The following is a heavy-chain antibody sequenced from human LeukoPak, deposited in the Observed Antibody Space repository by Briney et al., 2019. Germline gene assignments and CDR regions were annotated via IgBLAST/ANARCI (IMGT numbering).Heavy chain of an antibody. CDR3: ARHKEITMIVDS. V-gene: IGHV4-39*01. J-gene: IGHJ4*02. Sequence: SETLSLTCTVSGGSISSSSYYWGWIRQPPGKGLEWIGSIYYSGSTYYNPSPKSRVTISVDTSKNQFSLKLSSVTAADTAVYYCARHKEITMIVDSWGQGTLVTVSS. CDR2: IYYSGST. CDR1: GGSISSSSYY. D-gene: IGHD3-22*01.